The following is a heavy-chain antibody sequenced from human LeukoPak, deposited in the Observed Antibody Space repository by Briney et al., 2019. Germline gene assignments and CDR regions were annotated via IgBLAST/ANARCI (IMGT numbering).Heavy chain of an antibody. V-gene: IGHV3-23*01. J-gene: IGHJ4*02. D-gene: IGHD3-10*01. CDR1: GFTFSSYA. Sequence: PGGSLRLSCAASGFTFSSYAMSWVRQAPGKGLEWVSAISGSGGSTYYADSVKGRFTISRDNAKNSLYLQMNSLRAEDTAVYYCARDRGYYYGSGSYSDYWGQGTLVTVSS. CDR2: ISGSGGST. CDR3: ARDRGYYYGSGSYSDY.